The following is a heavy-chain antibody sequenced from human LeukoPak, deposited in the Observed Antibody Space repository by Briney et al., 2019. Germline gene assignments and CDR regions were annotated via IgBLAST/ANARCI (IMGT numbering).Heavy chain of an antibody. CDR3: ARVPSSGYHNWFDP. CDR1: GDSISSGGYY. Sequence: PSETLSLTCTVSGDSISSGGYYWSWIRQHPGKGLEWIGYIYYSGSTYYNPSLKSRVTISVDTSKNQFSLNLSSVTAADTAVYYCARVPSSGYHNWFDPWGQGTLVTVSS. CDR2: IYYSGST. V-gene: IGHV4-31*03. J-gene: IGHJ5*02. D-gene: IGHD3-22*01.